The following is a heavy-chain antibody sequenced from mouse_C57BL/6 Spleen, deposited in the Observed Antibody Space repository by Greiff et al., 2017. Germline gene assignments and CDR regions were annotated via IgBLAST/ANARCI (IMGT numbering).Heavy chain of an antibody. V-gene: IGHV1-18*01. D-gene: IGHD2-4*01. CDR1: GYTFTDYN. Sequence: EVQLQESGPELVKPGASVKIPCKASGYTFTDYNMDWVKQSHGKSLEWIGDINPNNGGTIYNQKFKGKATLTVDKSSSTAYMELRSLTSEDTAVDYCARYDYDDYAMDYWGQGTSVTVSS. CDR2: INPNNGGT. J-gene: IGHJ4*01. CDR3: ARYDYDDYAMDY.